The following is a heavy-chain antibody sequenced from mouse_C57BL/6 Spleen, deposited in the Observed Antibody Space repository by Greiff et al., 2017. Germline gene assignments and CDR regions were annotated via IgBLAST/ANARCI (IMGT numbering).Heavy chain of an antibody. V-gene: IGHV1-15*01. CDR1: GYTFTDYD. CDR3: FMSTVGEDYLGD. CDR2: IDPETGGT. J-gene: IGHJ2*01. Sequence: QVQLQQSGAELVRPGASVTLSCKASGYTFTDYDMHWVKQTPVHGLEWIGAIDPETGGTAYNQKFKGKAILTADKSSSTAYMELRSLTSEDSAVYYSFMSTVGEDYLGDGGQGTTLTVAS. D-gene: IGHD1-1*01.